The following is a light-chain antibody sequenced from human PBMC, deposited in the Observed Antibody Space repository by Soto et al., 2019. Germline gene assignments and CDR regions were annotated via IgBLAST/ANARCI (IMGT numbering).Light chain of an antibody. V-gene: IGLV2-14*01. J-gene: IGLJ2*01. CDR3: SSYTGSSTYVV. CDR2: DVN. Sequence: QAVLTQPASVSGSPGQSITISCTGTSSDVGGYNYVSWYQQHPGKAPKLMICDVNNRPSGVSNRFSGSKSGNTASLTISGLQAEDEADYYCSSYTGSSTYVVFGGGTKLTVL. CDR1: SSDVGGYNY.